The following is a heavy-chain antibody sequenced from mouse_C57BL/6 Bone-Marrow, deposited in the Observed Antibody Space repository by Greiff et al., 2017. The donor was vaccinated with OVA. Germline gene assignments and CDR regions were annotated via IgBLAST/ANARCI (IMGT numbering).Heavy chain of an antibody. CDR1: GYTFTSYW. J-gene: IGHJ2*01. V-gene: IGHV1-55*01. CDR2: IYPGSGST. CDR3: SRATSYYFDY. D-gene: IGHD3-1*01. Sequence: VQLQQPGAELMKPGASVKLSCKASGYTFTSYWITWVKQRPGQGLEWIGDIYPGSGSTNYTAKFKSKATLTVDTSSSTAYMPLRSLTSEDSAFYYCSRATSYYFDYWGQGTTLTVSS.